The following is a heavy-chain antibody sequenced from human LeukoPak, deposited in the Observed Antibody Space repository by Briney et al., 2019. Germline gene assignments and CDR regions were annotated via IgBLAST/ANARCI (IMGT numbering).Heavy chain of an antibody. V-gene: IGHV4-38-2*02. CDR1: GYSISSGYY. CDR3: ASDRIEVDAFDI. J-gene: IGHJ3*02. CDR2: IYHSGST. D-gene: IGHD2-15*01. Sequence: SETLSLTCTVSGYSISSGYYWGWIRQPPGKGLEWIGSIYHSGSTYYNPSLKSRVTISVDTSKNQFSLKLSSVTAADTAMYYCASDRIEVDAFDIWGQGTMVTVSS.